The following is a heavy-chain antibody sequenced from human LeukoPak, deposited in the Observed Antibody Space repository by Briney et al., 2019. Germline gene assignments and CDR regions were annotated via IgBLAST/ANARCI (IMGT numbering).Heavy chain of an antibody. CDR3: AREWQYQFDY. CDR2: VYHSGIT. J-gene: IGHJ4*02. V-gene: IGHV4-39*07. CDR1: GGSITNNY. Sequence: SETLSLTCTVSGGSITNNYWAWIRQPPGEGLEWIGSVYHSGITYYTPSLKSRVSISVDTSKNQFSLKVTSVTAADTAVYYCAREWQYQFDYWGQGSLVTISS. D-gene: IGHD4-11*01.